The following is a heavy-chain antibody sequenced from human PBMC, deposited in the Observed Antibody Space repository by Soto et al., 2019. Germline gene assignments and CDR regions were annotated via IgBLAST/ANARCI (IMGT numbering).Heavy chain of an antibody. CDR3: ARDGAATGSVYLDY. CDR2: TYYRSKWYN. J-gene: IGHJ4*02. D-gene: IGHD6-13*01. V-gene: IGHV6-1*01. CDR1: GDSVSSNSAA. Sequence: SQTLSLTCAISGDSVSSNSAAWNWIRQSPSRGLEWLGRTYYRSKWYNDYAVSVKSRITINPDTSKNQFSLKLSSVSAADTAVYYCARDGAATGSVYLDYWGQGTLVTVSS.